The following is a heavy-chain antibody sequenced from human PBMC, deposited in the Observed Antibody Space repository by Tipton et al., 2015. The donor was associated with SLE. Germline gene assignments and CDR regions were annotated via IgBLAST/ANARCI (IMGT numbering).Heavy chain of an antibody. CDR1: GGSISSYY. J-gene: IGHJ4*02. CDR2: IYYSGST. V-gene: IGHV4-59*01. Sequence: TLSLTCTVSGGSISSYYWSWIRQPPGKGLEWIGYIYYSGSTNYNPSLKSRVTISVDTSKNQFSLKLSSVPAADTAVYYCARVAAAGTVDYWGQGTLVTVSS. D-gene: IGHD6-13*01. CDR3: ARVAAAGTVDY.